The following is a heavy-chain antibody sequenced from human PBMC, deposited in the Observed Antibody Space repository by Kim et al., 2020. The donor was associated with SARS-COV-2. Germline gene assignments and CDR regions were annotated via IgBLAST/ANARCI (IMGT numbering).Heavy chain of an antibody. J-gene: IGHJ4*01. Sequence: GGSLRLSCAASGFTFSSYGMHWVRQAPGKGLEWVAVISYDGSNKYYADSVKGRFTISRDNSTNTLYLQMNSLRAEDTAVYYCASNPNYYESGSYILDYWG. V-gene: IGHV3-30*03. CDR3: ASNPNYYESGSYILDY. CDR2: ISYDGSNK. CDR1: GFTFSSYG. D-gene: IGHD3-10*01.